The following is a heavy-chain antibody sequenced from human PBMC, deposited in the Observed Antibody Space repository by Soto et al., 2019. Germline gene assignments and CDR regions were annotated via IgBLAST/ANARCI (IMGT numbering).Heavy chain of an antibody. D-gene: IGHD1-7*01. CDR1: GCSIISYY. Sequence: PSETLSLTCTVSGCSIISYYWSWIRQPPGKGLEWIGYIYYSGSTNYNPSLKSRVTISLDTSKNQFSLKLSSVTAADTAVYYCARHNGRRGTRTSKFDYWGQGTQVTVS. CDR3: ARHNGRRGTRTSKFDY. CDR2: IYYSGST. V-gene: IGHV4-59*08. J-gene: IGHJ4*02.